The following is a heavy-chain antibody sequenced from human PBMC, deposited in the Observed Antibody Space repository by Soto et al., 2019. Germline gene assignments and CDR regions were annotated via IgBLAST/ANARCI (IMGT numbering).Heavy chain of an antibody. Sequence: EVQLVDSGGGLVKPGGSLRLSCAASGFTFGSYTMNWVRQAPGKGLEWVSSINSVSSYIYYADSVKGRFTISRDNAENSLYLQMNSLRGEDTAVYYCARAEFGGFDYWGQGTLVTVSS. V-gene: IGHV3-21*01. J-gene: IGHJ4*02. CDR3: ARAEFGGFDY. CDR2: INSVSSYI. D-gene: IGHD1-26*01. CDR1: GFTFGSYT.